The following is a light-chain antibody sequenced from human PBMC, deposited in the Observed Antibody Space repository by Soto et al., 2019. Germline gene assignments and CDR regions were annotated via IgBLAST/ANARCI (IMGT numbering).Light chain of an antibody. CDR2: KIS. J-gene: IGKJ1*01. CDR1: QGLVYSDGNTY. V-gene: IGKV2-30*01. CDR3: LQGTRWPWT. Sequence: DVVMTQSPLSLPVTLGQPATISCRSSQGLVYSDGNTYLSWFQQRPGQSPRRLISKISIRDSGVPDRFSGIGSGTEFTLKISRVEAEDVGVYYCLQGTRWPWTFGQGPRVEIK.